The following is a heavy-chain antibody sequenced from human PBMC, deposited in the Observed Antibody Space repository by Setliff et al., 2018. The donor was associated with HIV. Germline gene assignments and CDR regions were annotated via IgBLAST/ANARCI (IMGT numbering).Heavy chain of an antibody. J-gene: IGHJ4*02. Sequence: GASVKVSCKTSGYSFTAYDINWVRQATGRGLEWMAWMNPSTGEIGYAQKFQGRLTMTRDSSITTAFMELRGLRSEDTAIYYCERPSHVYDDDGPLGYWGQGTLVTVSS. CDR1: GYSFTAYD. D-gene: IGHD3-16*01. CDR2: MNPSTGEI. V-gene: IGHV1-8*01. CDR3: ERPSHVYDDDGPLGY.